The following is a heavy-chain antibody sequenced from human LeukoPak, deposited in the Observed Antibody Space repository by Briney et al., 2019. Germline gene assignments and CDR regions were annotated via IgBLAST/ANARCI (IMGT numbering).Heavy chain of an antibody. CDR2: IYHSGST. Sequence: SETLSLTCTVSGYSISSGYYWGWIRQPPGKGLEWIGSIYHSGSTYYNPSLKSRVTISVDTSKNQFSLKLSSVTAADTAVYYCARDPLLWFGELSWFDPWGQGTLVTVSS. CDR3: ARDPLLWFGELSWFDP. CDR1: GYSISSGYY. D-gene: IGHD3-10*01. V-gene: IGHV4-38-2*02. J-gene: IGHJ5*02.